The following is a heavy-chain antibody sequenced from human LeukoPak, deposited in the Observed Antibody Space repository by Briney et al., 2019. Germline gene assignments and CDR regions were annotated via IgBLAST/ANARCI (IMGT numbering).Heavy chain of an antibody. D-gene: IGHD3-16*01. CDR1: GGSISSYY. Sequence: SETLSLTCTVSGGSISSYYWSWIRQPLGKGPEWIGYIYYSGSTNYNPSLKSRVTISVDTSKNQFSLKLSSVTAADTAVYYCARITGYGMDVWGQGTTVTVSS. CDR3: ARITGYGMDV. CDR2: IYYSGST. V-gene: IGHV4-59*12. J-gene: IGHJ6*02.